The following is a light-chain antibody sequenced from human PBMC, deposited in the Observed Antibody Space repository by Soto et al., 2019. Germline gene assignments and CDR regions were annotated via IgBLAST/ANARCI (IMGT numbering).Light chain of an antibody. CDR2: EVS. V-gene: IGLV2-23*02. CDR3: CSYAGSSTLV. Sequence: TGXSSDVGSYNLVSWYQQHPGKAPKLMIYEVSKRPXGVSNRFSGSKSGNTASLTISGLQAEDEADYYCCSYAGSSTLVFGGGTKLTVL. CDR1: SSDVGSYNL. J-gene: IGLJ3*02.